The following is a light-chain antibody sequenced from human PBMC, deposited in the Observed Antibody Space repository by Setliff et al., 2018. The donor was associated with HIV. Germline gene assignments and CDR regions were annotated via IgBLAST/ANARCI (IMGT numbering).Light chain of an antibody. V-gene: IGLV1-51*01. CDR3: GSWDSSLSIFV. CDR1: SSNIGNNF. CDR2: DNN. Sequence: QSVLTQPPSVSAAPGQKVTISCSGSSSNIGNNFGFWFQQFPGTAPKLLIYDNNKRPLGIPDRFSGPKSGTSATLGITGLQTGDEADYYCGSWDSSLSIFVFGSGTKVTVL. J-gene: IGLJ1*01.